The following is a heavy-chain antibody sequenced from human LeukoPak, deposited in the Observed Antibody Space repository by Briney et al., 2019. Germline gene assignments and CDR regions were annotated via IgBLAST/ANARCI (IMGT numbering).Heavy chain of an antibody. Sequence: SETLSLTCIVSTGSINNHYWSWIRHPPGKGLEWIGYIYDSWNTNYNPSLKSRVTISIDTSKNQLSLNLTSVTAADTAVYYCARDQIGYGLDYWGQGTLVSVSS. CDR1: TGSINNHY. CDR3: ARDQIGYGLDY. V-gene: IGHV4-59*11. J-gene: IGHJ4*02. CDR2: IYDSWNT. D-gene: IGHD5-18*01.